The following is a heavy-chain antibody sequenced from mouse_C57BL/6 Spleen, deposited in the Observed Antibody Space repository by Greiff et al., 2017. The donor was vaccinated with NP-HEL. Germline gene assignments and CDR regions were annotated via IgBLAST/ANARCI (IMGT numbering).Heavy chain of an antibody. CDR3: ARGGGSPGDWYFDV. Sequence: QVQLQQSGPELVKPGASVKISCKASGYAFSSSWMNWVKQRPGKGLEWIGRIYPGDGDTNYNGKFKGKATLTADKSSSTAYMQLSSLTSEDSAVYFCARGGGSPGDWYFDVWGTGTTVTVSS. CDR1: GYAFSSSW. V-gene: IGHV1-82*01. D-gene: IGHD1-1*01. J-gene: IGHJ1*03. CDR2: IYPGDGDT.